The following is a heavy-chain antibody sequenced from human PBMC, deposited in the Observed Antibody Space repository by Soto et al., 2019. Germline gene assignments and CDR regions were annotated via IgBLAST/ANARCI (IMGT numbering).Heavy chain of an antibody. CDR2: IYYSGST. D-gene: IGHD3-3*01. J-gene: IGHJ2*01. V-gene: IGHV4-31*03. Sequence: QVQLQESGPGLVKPSQTLSLTCTVSGGSISSGGYYWSWIRQHPGKGLEWIGYIYYSGSTYYNPSLKSRVTISVDRSKNQFSLKLSSVTAADTAVYYCARETIFGVAPPRPRGYFDLWGRGTLVTVSS. CDR3: ARETIFGVAPPRPRGYFDL. CDR1: GGSISSGGYY.